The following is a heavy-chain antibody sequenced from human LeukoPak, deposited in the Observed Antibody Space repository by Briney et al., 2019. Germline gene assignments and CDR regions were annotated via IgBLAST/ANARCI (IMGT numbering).Heavy chain of an antibody. D-gene: IGHD2-2*01. CDR1: GFTFTNYA. V-gene: IGHV3-23*01. CDR2: ISGSSGST. J-gene: IGHJ4*02. CDR3: ARSASSGPYYLDH. Sequence: PGGSLRLSCAASGFTFTNYAMSWVRQAPGKGLEWVSVISGSSGSTYYADSVKGRFTVSRDDSKNTLYVQMNSLGAEDTAIYYCARSASSGPYYLDHWGQGALVTVSS.